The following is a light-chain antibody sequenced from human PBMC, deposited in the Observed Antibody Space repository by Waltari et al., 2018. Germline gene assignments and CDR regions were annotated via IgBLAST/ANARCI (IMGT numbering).Light chain of an antibody. J-gene: IGLJ2*01. CDR2: DNT. V-gene: IGLV1-51*01. Sequence: QSVLTQPPSVYAAPGQRVTITCSGSSSNIGTNYVSWYQQLPGTVPKLLIFDNTQRPSGIPDRFSGSKSGTSATLDITGLQTGDEAEYYCAIWDSSLSIVIFGGGTKLTVL. CDR1: SSNIGTNY. CDR3: AIWDSSLSIVI.